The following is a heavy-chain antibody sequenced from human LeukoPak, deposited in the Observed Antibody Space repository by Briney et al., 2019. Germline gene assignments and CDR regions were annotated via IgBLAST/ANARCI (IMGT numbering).Heavy chain of an antibody. CDR2: INTNTGNP. D-gene: IGHD1-26*01. CDR1: GYTFTSYG. Sequence: ASVKVSCKASGYTFTSYGISWVRQAPGQGLEWMGWINTNTGNPTYAQGFTGRFVFSLDTSVSTAYLQINSLKAEDTAVCYCARKSGPGRSWFDPWGQGTLVTVSS. CDR3: ARKSGPGRSWFDP. V-gene: IGHV7-4-1*02. J-gene: IGHJ5*02.